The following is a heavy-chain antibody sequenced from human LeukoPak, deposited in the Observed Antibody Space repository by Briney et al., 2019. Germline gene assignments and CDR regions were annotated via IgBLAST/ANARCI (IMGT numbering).Heavy chain of an antibody. J-gene: IGHJ3*02. Sequence: GGALXISCKGSGYSFSTYWIVWVRQMPGKGLEWMGIIYPGDSNTRYSPSFQGQATISADKSVNTAYLQWTSLKASDTAMYYCARSDYGSGSYYGAFDIWGQGTMVTVSS. CDR2: IYPGDSNT. D-gene: IGHD3-10*01. V-gene: IGHV5-51*01. CDR3: ARSDYGSGSYYGAFDI. CDR1: GYSFSTYW.